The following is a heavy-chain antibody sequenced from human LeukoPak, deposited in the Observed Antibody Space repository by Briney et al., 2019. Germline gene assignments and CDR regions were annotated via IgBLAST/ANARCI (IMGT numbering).Heavy chain of an antibody. V-gene: IGHV4-31*03. Sequence: SETLSLTCTVSGGSISSGGYHWSWIRQHPGKGLEWIGYIYYSGSTYYNPSLKSRVTMSVDTSKNQFSLKLSSVTAADTAVYYCASSSFWYYYDSSGHPTSFDPWGQGTLVTVSS. CDR2: IYYSGST. CDR3: ASSSFWYYYDSSGHPTSFDP. J-gene: IGHJ5*02. CDR1: GGSISSGGYH. D-gene: IGHD3-22*01.